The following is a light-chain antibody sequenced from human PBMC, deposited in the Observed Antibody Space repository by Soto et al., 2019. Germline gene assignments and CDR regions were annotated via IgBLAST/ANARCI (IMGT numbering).Light chain of an antibody. J-gene: IGKJ1*01. CDR1: QSVSAN. CDR3: QQYHDWWT. Sequence: ERVMTQSPATLSVPPGERATLSCRASQSVSANLAWYRQIPGQAPRLLIYDASTRATGVPARFSGGGFGTEFTLTINSLQSEDFAVYYCQQYHDWWTFGQGTKVDIK. CDR2: DAS. V-gene: IGKV3-15*01.